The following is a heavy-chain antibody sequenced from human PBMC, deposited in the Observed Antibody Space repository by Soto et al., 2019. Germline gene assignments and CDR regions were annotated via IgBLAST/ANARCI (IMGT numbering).Heavy chain of an antibody. CDR3: ARDGQPHPVKWFDP. CDR2: ISSSSSYI. Sequence: EVQLVESGGGLVKPGGSLRLSCAASGFTFSSYSMNWVRQAPGKGLEWVSSISSSSSYIYYADSVKGRFTISRDNAKNSLYLQMNSLRAEYTAVYYCARDGQPHPVKWFDPWGQGTLVTVSS. V-gene: IGHV3-21*01. D-gene: IGHD6-13*01. J-gene: IGHJ5*02. CDR1: GFTFSSYS.